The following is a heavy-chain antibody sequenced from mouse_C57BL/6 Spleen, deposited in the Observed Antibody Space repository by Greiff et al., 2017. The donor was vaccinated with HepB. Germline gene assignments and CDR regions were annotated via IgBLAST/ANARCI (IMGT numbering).Heavy chain of an antibody. Sequence: VQLQQPGAELVKPGASVKMSCKASGYTFTSYWITWVKQRPGQGLEWIGDIYPGSGSTNYNEKFKSKATLTVDTSSSTAYMQLSSLTSEDSAVYYCARSGRRTRGYYAMDYWGQGTSVTVSS. J-gene: IGHJ4*01. D-gene: IGHD2-12*01. CDR1: GYTFTSYW. CDR3: ARSGRRTRGYYAMDY. V-gene: IGHV1-55*01. CDR2: IYPGSGST.